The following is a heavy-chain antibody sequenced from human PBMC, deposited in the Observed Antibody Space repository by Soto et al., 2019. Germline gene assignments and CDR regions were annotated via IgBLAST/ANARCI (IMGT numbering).Heavy chain of an antibody. CDR1: GLTFTSYG. D-gene: IGHD3-10*01. CDR2: ISAYNGNT. J-gene: IGHJ6*02. CDR3: ARVRPPLFSDYYGMDV. V-gene: IGHV1-18*01. Sequence: GAPAKVSCKESGLTFTSYGSSWVRQAPGQGLEWMGWISAYNGNTNYAQKLQGRVTMTTDTSTSTAYMELRSLRSDDTAVYYCARVRPPLFSDYYGMDVWGQGTTVTVSS.